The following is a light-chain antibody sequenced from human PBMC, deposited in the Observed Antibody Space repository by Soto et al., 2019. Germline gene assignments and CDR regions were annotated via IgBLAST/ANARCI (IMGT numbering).Light chain of an antibody. CDR3: QQTYTTPWT. CDR1: QGITNY. J-gene: IGKJ1*01. V-gene: IGKV1-39*01. Sequence: DIQMTQSPSSLSASVGDRVTITCQASQGITNYLNWYQQKPGKAPRLLIYAASSLQSGVPSGFSGSGSATIFTLTISSVQPEDSAIYYCQQTYTTPWTFGQGTKVEIK. CDR2: AAS.